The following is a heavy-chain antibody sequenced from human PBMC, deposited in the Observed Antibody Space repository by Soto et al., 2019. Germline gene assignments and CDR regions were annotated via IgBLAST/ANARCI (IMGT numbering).Heavy chain of an antibody. CDR2: IDPSDYYT. CDR1: GYSFTSYW. CDR3: ARVSLYCTNGVCHFDY. V-gene: IGHV5-10-1*01. Sequence: PGESLKISCKGSGYSFTSYWISWVRQMPGKGLEWMGRIDPSDYYTNYSPSFQGHVTISADKSISTAYLQWSSLKASDTAMYYCARVSLYCTNGVCHFDYWGQGTLVTVSS. J-gene: IGHJ4*02. D-gene: IGHD2-8*01.